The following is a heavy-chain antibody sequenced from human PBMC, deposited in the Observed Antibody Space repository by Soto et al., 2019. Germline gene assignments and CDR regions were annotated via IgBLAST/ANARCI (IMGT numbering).Heavy chain of an antibody. CDR3: ARGRAGGLGYCTNGVCHPEY. CDR2: IYYSGST. CDR1: GGSVSSGSYY. D-gene: IGHD2-8*01. J-gene: IGHJ4*02. Sequence: QVQLQESGPGLVKPSETLSLTCTVSGGSVSSGSYYWSWIRQPPGKGLEWIGYIYYSGSTNYNPSLKRRLTISVDTCKNQFSLKLSAVTAADTAVYHCARGRAGGLGYCTNGVCHPEYWGQGTLVTVSS. V-gene: IGHV4-61*01.